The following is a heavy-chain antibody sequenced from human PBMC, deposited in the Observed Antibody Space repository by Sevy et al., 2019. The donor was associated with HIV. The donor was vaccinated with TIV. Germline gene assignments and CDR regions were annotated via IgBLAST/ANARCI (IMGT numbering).Heavy chain of an antibody. CDR2: ISSSGSTI. V-gene: IGHV3-48*03. D-gene: IGHD5-18*01. CDR3: ARVRIQLWLKGVAETNDAFDI. J-gene: IGHJ3*02. Sequence: GGSLRISCAASGFTFSSYDMNWVRQAPGKGLEWVSYISSSGSTIYYADSVKGRFTISRDNAKNSLYLQMNSLRAEDTAVYYCARVRIQLWLKGVAETNDAFDIRGQGTMVTVSS. CDR1: GFTFSSYD.